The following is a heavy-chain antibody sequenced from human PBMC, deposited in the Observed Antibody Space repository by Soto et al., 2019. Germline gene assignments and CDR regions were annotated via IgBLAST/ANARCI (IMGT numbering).Heavy chain of an antibody. CDR2: TYYRSKWYN. V-gene: IGHV6-1*01. D-gene: IGHD2-2*01. Sequence: SQTLSLTCTISGDSVSSNSAAWNWIRQSPSRGLEWLGRTYYRSKWYNDYAVSVKSRITINPDTSKNQFSLQLNSVTPEDTAVYYCARYQNENPAAMRYYYYYGMDVWGQGTTVTVSS. J-gene: IGHJ6*02. CDR1: GDSVSSNSAA. CDR3: ARYQNENPAAMRYYYYYGMDV.